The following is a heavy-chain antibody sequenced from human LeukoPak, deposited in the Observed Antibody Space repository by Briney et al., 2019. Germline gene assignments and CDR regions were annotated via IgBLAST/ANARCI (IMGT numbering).Heavy chain of an antibody. CDR1: GGSISSKTYY. V-gene: IGHV4-39*01. Sequence: PSETLSLTCTVSGGSISSKTYYWGWIRQPPGKGLEWIGSIYYSGITYYNPSLKSRVTISVDTSKNQFSLKLSSVTAADTAVYYCASTMNWDLFYYWGQGTLVTVSS. CDR2: IYYSGIT. CDR3: ASTMNWDLFYY. D-gene: IGHD3-22*01. J-gene: IGHJ4*02.